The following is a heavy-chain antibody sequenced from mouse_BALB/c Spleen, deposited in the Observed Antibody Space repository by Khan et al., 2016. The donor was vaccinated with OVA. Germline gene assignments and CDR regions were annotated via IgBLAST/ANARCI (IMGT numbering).Heavy chain of an antibody. J-gene: IGHJ4*01. CDR1: GYTFTNYG. D-gene: IGHD2-14*01. V-gene: IGHV9-3-1*01. CDR3: ARVGYNGTMDY. CDR2: INTYTGAP. Sequence: VQLQESGPELKKPGETVKISCKASGYTFTNYGMNWVKQAPGKGLKWMGWINTYTGAPTYADDFRGRFVFSLETSARTAYLQINNLKNEDTATYVCARVGYNGTMDYWGPGTSVTVSS.